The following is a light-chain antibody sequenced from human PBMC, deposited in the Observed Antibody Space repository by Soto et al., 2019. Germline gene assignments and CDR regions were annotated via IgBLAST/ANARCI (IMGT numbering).Light chain of an antibody. CDR1: SSDVGSYNL. CDR3: CSYAGSSFYV. J-gene: IGLJ1*01. V-gene: IGLV2-23*01. Sequence: ALTQPASVSGSPGQSITISCTGTSSDVGSYNLVSWYQQHPGKAPKLMIYEGSKRPSGVSNRFSGSKSGNTASLTISGLQAEDEADYYCCSYAGSSFYVFGTGTKVTV. CDR2: EGS.